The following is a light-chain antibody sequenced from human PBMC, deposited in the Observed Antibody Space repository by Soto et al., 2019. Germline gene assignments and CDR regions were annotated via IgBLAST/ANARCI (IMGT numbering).Light chain of an antibody. V-gene: IGLV2-14*01. Sequence: QSALTQPASVSGSPGQSITISCTGTSSDVGGYNYVSWYKQHPGKAPKLMIYDVSNRPSGVSNRFSGSKSGNTASLTISGLQAGDETDYYCSSYTSSSTRVFGGGTKLTVL. CDR1: SSDVGGYNY. CDR3: SSYTSSSTRV. CDR2: DVS. J-gene: IGLJ2*01.